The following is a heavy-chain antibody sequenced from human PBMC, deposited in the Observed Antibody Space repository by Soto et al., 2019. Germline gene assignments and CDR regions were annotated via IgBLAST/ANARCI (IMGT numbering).Heavy chain of an antibody. V-gene: IGHV4-59*08. CDR3: ARSYCSGGSCYHEYFQH. CDR2: IYYSGST. J-gene: IGHJ1*01. CDR1: GGSISSYY. Sequence: PSETLSLTCTVSGGSISSYYWSWIRQPPGKGLEWIGYIYYSGSTNYNPSLKSRVTISVDTSKNQFSLKLSSVTAADTAVYYCARSYCSGGSCYHEYFQHWGQGTLVTVSS. D-gene: IGHD2-15*01.